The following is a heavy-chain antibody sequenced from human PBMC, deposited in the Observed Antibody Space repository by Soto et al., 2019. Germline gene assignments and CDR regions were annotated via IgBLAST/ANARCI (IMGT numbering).Heavy chain of an antibody. D-gene: IGHD5-18*01. CDR3: TSPEAPYCYPEAFDY. CDR1: GFSFSGTA. Sequence: DVQLVESGGGLVQPGGSLKLSCATSGFSFSGTAMHWVRQASGKGLEWVGRIRTKPNNYAKTYAASGTVRFTISRDDSKNTVYLQLNSLKTEDTAVYYCTSPEAPYCYPEAFDYWGQGALVTVSS. J-gene: IGHJ4*02. V-gene: IGHV3-73*02. CDR2: IRTKPNNYAK.